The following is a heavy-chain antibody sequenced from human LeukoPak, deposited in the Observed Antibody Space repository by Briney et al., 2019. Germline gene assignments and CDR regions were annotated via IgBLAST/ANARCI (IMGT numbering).Heavy chain of an antibody. Sequence: GSSVKVSCKASGGTFSSYAISWVRQAPGQGLEWMGRIIPIFGIANYAQKFQGRVTITADKSTSTAYMELSSLGSEDTAVYYCARDPGGRSPQAPDYYYYGMDVWGQGTTVTVSS. V-gene: IGHV1-69*04. D-gene: IGHD2-15*01. CDR2: IIPIFGIA. J-gene: IGHJ6*02. CDR1: GGTFSSYA. CDR3: ARDPGGRSPQAPDYYYYGMDV.